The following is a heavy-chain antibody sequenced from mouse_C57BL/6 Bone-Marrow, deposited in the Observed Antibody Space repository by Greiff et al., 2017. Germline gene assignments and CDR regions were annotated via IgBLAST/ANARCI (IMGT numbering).Heavy chain of an antibody. CDR2: ISSGSSTI. D-gene: IGHD1-1*01. J-gene: IGHJ1*03. V-gene: IGHV5-17*01. Sequence: EVKLVASGGGLVKPGGSLKLSCAASGFTFSDYGMHWVRQAPEKGLEWVAYISSGSSTIYYADTVKGRFTISRDNAKNTLFLQMTSLRSEDTAMYYCAYYGSSYGYWYFDVWGTGTTVTVSS. CDR3: AYYGSSYGYWYFDV. CDR1: GFTFSDYG.